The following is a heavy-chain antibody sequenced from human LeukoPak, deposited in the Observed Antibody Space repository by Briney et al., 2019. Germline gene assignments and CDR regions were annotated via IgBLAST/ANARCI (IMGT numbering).Heavy chain of an antibody. Sequence: ASVKVSCKASGYTFSGYYMHWVRQAPGQGLEWVGWINPNSGGTNYAQKFQGRVTMTRDTSISTAYMELSRLLSGDTAVYYCARGVLEGYCSGGSCYDKMDVWGKGTTVTISS. CDR1: GYTFSGYY. CDR2: INPNSGGT. D-gene: IGHD2-15*01. J-gene: IGHJ6*03. V-gene: IGHV1-2*02. CDR3: ARGVLEGYCSGGSCYDKMDV.